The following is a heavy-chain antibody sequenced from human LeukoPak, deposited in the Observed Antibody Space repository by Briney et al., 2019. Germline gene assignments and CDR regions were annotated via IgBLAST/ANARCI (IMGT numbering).Heavy chain of an antibody. V-gene: IGHV3-21*01. CDR2: ISSSSSYI. D-gene: IGHD2-15*01. J-gene: IGHJ4*02. CDR3: ARDAKIFMGAAYYFDY. Sequence: GGSLRLSCAASEFTFSSYSMNWVRQAPGKGLEWVSSISSSSSYIYYADSVKGRFTISRDNAKNSLYLQMNSLRAEDTAVYYCARDAKIFMGAAYYFDYWGQGTLVTVSS. CDR1: EFTFSSYS.